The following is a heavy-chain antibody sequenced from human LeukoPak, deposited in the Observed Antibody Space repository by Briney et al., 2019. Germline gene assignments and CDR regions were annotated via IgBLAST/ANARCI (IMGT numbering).Heavy chain of an antibody. CDR2: IKQDGSEK. D-gene: IGHD6-6*01. J-gene: IGHJ3*02. V-gene: IGHV3-7*03. CDR1: GFTFSNYW. Sequence: GGSLRLSCAASGFTFSNYWMSWARQAPGKGLEWVANIKQDGSEKDYVDSVKGRFTISRDNAKNSLFLQVNSLRAEDTAVYYCARVYSSSSGKNAFDIWGQETMVTVSS. CDR3: ARVYSSSSGKNAFDI.